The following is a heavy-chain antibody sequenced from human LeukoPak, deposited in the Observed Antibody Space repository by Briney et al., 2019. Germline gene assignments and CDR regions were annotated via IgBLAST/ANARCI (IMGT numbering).Heavy chain of an antibody. J-gene: IGHJ3*02. CDR3: ATDLPVVFDAFDI. V-gene: IGHV1-24*01. CDR1: GYSLTELS. Sequence: VASVKVSCKVSGYSLTELSMHWVRQAPGKGLDWMGGFDPEDGETIYAQKFQGRVTMTEDTSTDTAYMELSSLRSEDTAVYYCATDLPVVFDAFDIWGQGTMVTVSS. D-gene: IGHD2-15*01. CDR2: FDPEDGET.